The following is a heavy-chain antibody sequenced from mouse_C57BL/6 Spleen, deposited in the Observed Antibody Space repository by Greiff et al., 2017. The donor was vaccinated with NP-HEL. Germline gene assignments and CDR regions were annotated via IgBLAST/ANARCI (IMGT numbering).Heavy chain of an antibody. CDR2: IYPGDGDT. CDR3: ARDYYGSSQYYFDY. CDR1: GYAFSSSW. V-gene: IGHV1-82*01. D-gene: IGHD1-1*01. J-gene: IGHJ2*01. Sequence: QVQLQQSGPELVKPGASVKLSCKASGYAFSSSWMNWVKQRPGKGLEWIGRIYPGDGDTNYNGKFKGKATLTADKSSSTAYMQLSSLTSEDSAVYFCARDYYGSSQYYFDYWGQGTTLTVSS.